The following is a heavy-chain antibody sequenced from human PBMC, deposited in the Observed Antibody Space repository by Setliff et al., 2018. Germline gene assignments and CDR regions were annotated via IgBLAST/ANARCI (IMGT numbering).Heavy chain of an antibody. CDR2: IHHSGKA. D-gene: IGHD3-22*01. Sequence: SETLSLTCAVSGSSISSGYYWGWIRQPPGKGLEWIVNIHHSGKAYYNPSLKSRVTMSVDTSKNHVSLKLSSVTAADTAVYYCARAHTWSLPNDNSGYPGWFDPWGQGTQVTVSS. V-gene: IGHV4-38-2*01. J-gene: IGHJ5*02. CDR3: ARAHTWSLPNDNSGYPGWFDP. CDR1: GSSISSGYY.